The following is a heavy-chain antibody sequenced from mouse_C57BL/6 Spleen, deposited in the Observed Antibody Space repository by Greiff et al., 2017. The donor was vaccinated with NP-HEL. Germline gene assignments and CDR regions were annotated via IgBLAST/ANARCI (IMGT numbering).Heavy chain of an antibody. D-gene: IGHD1-1*01. V-gene: IGHV1-15*01. J-gene: IGHJ4*01. CDR2: IDPETGGT. Sequence: QVQLQQSGAELVRPGASVTLSCKASGYTFTDYEMHWVKQTPVHGLEWIGAIDPETGGTAYNQKFKGKAILTADKSSSTAYMELRSLTSEDSAVDYCTRSGSSLYAMDYWGQGTSVTVSS. CDR3: TRSGSSLYAMDY. CDR1: GYTFTDYE.